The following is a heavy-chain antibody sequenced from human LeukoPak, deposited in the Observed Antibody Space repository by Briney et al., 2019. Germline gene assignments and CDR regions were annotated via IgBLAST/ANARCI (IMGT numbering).Heavy chain of an antibody. CDR2: FDPEDGET. D-gene: IGHD1-20*01. J-gene: IGHJ4*02. Sequence: ASVRVSCKVSGYTLTELSMHWVRQAPGKGLEWMGGFDPEDGETIYAQKFQGRVTMTEDTSTDTAYMELSSLRSEDTAVYYCATGNELYNWNYSDYWGQGTLVTVSS. V-gene: IGHV1-24*01. CDR1: GYTLTELS. CDR3: ATGNELYNWNYSDY.